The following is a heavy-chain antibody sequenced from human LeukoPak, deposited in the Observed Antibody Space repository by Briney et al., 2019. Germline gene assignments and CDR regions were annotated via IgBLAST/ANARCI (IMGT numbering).Heavy chain of an antibody. Sequence: SVKVSCKTSGGTFSTSAITWVRQAPGQGLEWMGRIIPVLNITTYAQRFQGRVTITADTSTGTVYMELSSLRSEETAVYYCARDQGLTAPPPYGLDVWGQGTTVIVSS. J-gene: IGHJ6*02. V-gene: IGHV1-69*04. CDR1: GGTFSTSA. CDR3: ARDQGLTAPPPYGLDV. CDR2: IIPVLNIT. D-gene: IGHD5-18*01.